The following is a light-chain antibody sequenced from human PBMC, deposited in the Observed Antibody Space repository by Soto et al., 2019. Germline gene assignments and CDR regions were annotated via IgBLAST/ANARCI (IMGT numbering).Light chain of an antibody. V-gene: IGKV1-33*01. J-gene: IGKJ2*02. CDR1: QDISNY. CDR3: QQYDNLPPMCT. Sequence: DVQMTQSPSSLSASVGDRVTITCQASQDISNYLNWYQQKPGKAPKLLIYDASNLETGVPSRFSGSGSGTDFTFTISSLQPEDIATYYCQQYDNLPPMCTFGQGTKPEIK. CDR2: DAS.